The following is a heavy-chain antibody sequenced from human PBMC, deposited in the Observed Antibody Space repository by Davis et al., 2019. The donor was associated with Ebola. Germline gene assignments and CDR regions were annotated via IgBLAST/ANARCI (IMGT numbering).Heavy chain of an antibody. D-gene: IGHD7-27*01. CDR3: ARTGDRGYNWFDP. CDR2: INPNSGGT. V-gene: IGHV1-2*02. Sequence: ASVKVSCKASGYTFTSYGISWVRQAPGQGLEWMGWINPNSGGTNYAQKFQGRVTMTRDTSISTAYMELSRLRSDDTAVYYCARTGDRGYNWFDPWGQGTLVTVSS. CDR1: GYTFTSYG. J-gene: IGHJ5*02.